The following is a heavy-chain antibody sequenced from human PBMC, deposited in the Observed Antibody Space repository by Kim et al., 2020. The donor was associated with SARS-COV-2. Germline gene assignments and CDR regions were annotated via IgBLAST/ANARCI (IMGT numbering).Heavy chain of an antibody. Sequence: GGSLRLSCTASGFTFGDYAMSWVRQAPGKGLEWVGFIRSKAYGGTTEYAASVKGRFTISRDDSKSIAYLQMNSLKTEDTAVYYCTRVGYSGYDLGYWFDPWGQGTLVTVSS. V-gene: IGHV3-49*04. D-gene: IGHD5-12*01. J-gene: IGHJ5*02. CDR1: GFTFGDYA. CDR2: IRSKAYGGTT. CDR3: TRVGYSGYDLGYWFDP.